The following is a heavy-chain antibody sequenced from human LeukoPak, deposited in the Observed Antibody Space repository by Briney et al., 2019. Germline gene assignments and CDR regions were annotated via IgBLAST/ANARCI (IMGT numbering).Heavy chain of an antibody. CDR1: GFPFSTCD. Sequence: GGSLRLSCAASGFPFSTCDRRWVRQTPGKGLEWVTFIRFIGSNKYWSESVKGRFTISRDNSKNTQYLQMNSLRAEDTAVYYCAKEPCSTSCYLFDYWGREPWSPSPQ. CDR3: AKEPCSTSCYLFDY. CDR2: IRFIGSNK. V-gene: IGHV3-30*02. J-gene: IGHJ4*02. D-gene: IGHD2-2*01.